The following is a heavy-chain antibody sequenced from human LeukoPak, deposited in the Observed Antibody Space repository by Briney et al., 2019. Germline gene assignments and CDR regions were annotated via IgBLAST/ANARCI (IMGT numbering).Heavy chain of an antibody. CDR3: ARGGHCTNGVCYLFDY. V-gene: IGHV1-18*01. Sequence: ASVKVSCKASGYTFTHYSISWVRQAPGQGLEWMGWISAYNGYTNYAQRLQDRVTMTTYTSTSTAYMELRSLRSDDTAVYYCARGGHCTNGVCYLFDYWGQGTLVTVSS. D-gene: IGHD2-8*01. CDR1: GYTFTHYS. J-gene: IGHJ4*02. CDR2: ISAYNGYT.